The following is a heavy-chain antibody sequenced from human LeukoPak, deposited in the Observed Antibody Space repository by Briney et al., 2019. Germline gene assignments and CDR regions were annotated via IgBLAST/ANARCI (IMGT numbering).Heavy chain of an antibody. CDR3: ARGIWFDWFDP. CDR1: GYTFTGYY. Sequence: GASVRVSCKASGYTFTGYYMHWVRQAPGQGLEWMGWMNPNSGNTGYAQKFQGRVTMTRNTSISTAYMELSSLRSEDTAVYYCARGIWFDWFDPWGQGTLVTVSS. J-gene: IGHJ5*02. CDR2: MNPNSGNT. D-gene: IGHD3-10*01. V-gene: IGHV1-8*02.